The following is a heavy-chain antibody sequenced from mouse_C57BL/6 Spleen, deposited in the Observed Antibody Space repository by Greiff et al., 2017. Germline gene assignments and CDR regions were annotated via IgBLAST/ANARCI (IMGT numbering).Heavy chain of an antibody. D-gene: IGHD1-1*01. J-gene: IGHJ3*01. CDR3: ATYGSSYGLAY. CDR1: GFSLTSYG. CDR2: IWSGGST. V-gene: IGHV2-2*01. Sequence: VQLQESGPGLVQPSQSLSITCTVSGFSLTSYGVHWVRQSPGKGLEWLGVIWSGGSTDYNAAFISRLSISKDNSKSQVFFKMNSLQADDTAIYYCATYGSSYGLAYWGQGTLVTVSA.